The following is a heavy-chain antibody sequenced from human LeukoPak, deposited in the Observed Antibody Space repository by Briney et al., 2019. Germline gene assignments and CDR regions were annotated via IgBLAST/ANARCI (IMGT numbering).Heavy chain of an antibody. CDR3: ARNYGGNVPLDY. J-gene: IGHJ4*02. V-gene: IGHV1-2*02. CDR1: GYTFIDYY. CDR2: INPNGGDT. D-gene: IGHD4-23*01. Sequence: ASVKVSCKASGYTFIDYYIHWVRQPHGQGLEWMGWINPNGGDTRYAQKFQGRVNMTRDTSIATAYMELSRLTSDDTAVYYCARNYGGNVPLDYWGQGPLVTVSS.